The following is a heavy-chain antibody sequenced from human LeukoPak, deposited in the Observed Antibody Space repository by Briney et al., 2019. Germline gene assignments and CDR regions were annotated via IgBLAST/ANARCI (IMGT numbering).Heavy chain of an antibody. J-gene: IGHJ4*02. CDR2: IYYIWST. D-gene: IGHD6-13*01. Sequence: SETLSLTCTVSGGSISTYYWCLIRLPPANRLEWTGYIYYIWSTNYNPSLNNRVTISIHRSRNQFSLKLHSVTPADTAVYYCARAPQDGSNWSHYFDHWGRGALVTVSS. CDR3: ARAPQDGSNWSHYFDH. CDR1: GGSISTYY. V-gene: IGHV4-59*01.